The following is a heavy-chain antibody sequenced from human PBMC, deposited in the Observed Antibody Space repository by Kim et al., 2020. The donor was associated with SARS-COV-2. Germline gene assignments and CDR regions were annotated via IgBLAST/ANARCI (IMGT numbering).Heavy chain of an antibody. CDR3: ARANLWFGELGGMDV. J-gene: IGHJ6*02. CDR1: GFTFSSYW. V-gene: IGHV3-74*01. D-gene: IGHD3-10*01. Sequence: GGSLRLSCAASGFTFSSYWMHWVQAPGKGLVWVSRINSDGSSTSYADSVKGRFTISRDNAKNTLYLQMNSLRAEDTAVYYCARANLWFGELGGMDVWGQGTTVTVSS. CDR2: INSDGSST.